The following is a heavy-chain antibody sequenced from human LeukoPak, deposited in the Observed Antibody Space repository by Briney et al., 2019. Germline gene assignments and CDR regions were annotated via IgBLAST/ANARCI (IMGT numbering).Heavy chain of an antibody. CDR2: ISAYNGNT. D-gene: IGHD6-13*01. V-gene: IGHV1-18*01. J-gene: IGHJ3*02. CDR1: GYTFTSYG. CDR3: ARYSSWYEDDAFDI. Sequence: GASVKVSCKASGYTFTSYGISWVRQAPGQGLEWMGWISAYNGNTNYAQKLQGRVTMTTDTPTSTAYMELRSLRSDDTAVYCCARYSSWYEDDAFDIWGQGTMVTVSS.